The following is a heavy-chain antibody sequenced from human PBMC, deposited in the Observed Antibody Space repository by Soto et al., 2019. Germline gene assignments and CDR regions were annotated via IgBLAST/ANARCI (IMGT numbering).Heavy chain of an antibody. CDR2: IGQDGSEK. CDR1: GFSFSDSW. J-gene: IGHJ6*02. Sequence: EVQLVESGGGLVQPGGSLRLSCAASGFSFSDSWMDWVRQAPGKGLEWVANIGQDGSEKYYVDSVKGRFTISRDNAKNSVYLQMTTLRAEDTAVYYCSRRLEVWGQGTRSPSP. CDR3: SRRLEV. V-gene: IGHV3-7*05.